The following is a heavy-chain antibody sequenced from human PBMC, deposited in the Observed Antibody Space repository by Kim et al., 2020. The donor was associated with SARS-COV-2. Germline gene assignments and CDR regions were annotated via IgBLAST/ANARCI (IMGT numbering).Heavy chain of an antibody. D-gene: IGHD3-3*01. Sequence: ASVKVSCKASGYTFTSYDINWVRQATGQGLEWMGWMNPNSGNTGYAQKFQGRVTMTRNTSISTAYMELSSLRSEDTAVYYCARGLSPVLAASGPHYDFWSGYYRYYYYYYMDVWGKGTTVTVSS. CDR3: ARGLSPVLAASGPHYDFWSGYYRYYYYYYMDV. CDR1: GYTFTSYD. CDR2: MNPNSGNT. J-gene: IGHJ6*03. V-gene: IGHV1-8*01.